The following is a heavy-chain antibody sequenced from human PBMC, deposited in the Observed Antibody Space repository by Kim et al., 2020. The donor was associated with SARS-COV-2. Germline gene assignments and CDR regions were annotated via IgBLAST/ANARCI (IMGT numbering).Heavy chain of an antibody. CDR1: GFTFSMYA. V-gene: IGHV3-23*01. CDR2: IGASGYDT. Sequence: GGSLRLSCAASGFTFSMYAMSWVRQAPGRGLEWVSAIGASGYDTHYADSVKGRFTISRDISKHTLYLQMSSLRAEDTAVYYCAKDNSFGVPGTWYFDVWGRGTLVTVSS. J-gene: IGHJ2*01. D-gene: IGHD3-16*01. CDR3: AKDNSFGVPGTWYFDV.